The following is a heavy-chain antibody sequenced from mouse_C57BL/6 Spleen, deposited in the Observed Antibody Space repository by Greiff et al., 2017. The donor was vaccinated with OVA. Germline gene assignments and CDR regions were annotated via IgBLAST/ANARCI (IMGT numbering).Heavy chain of an antibody. J-gene: IGHJ4*01. D-gene: IGHD2-4*01. CDR2: ISGGGGNT. CDR1: GFTFSSYT. CDR3: ARQGDYDEGGYAMDY. Sequence: EVKLMESGGGLVKPGGSLKLSCAASGFTFSSYTMSWVRQTPEKRLEWVATISGGGGNTYYPDSVKGRFTISRDNAKNTLYLQMSSLRSEDTALYYCARQGDYDEGGYAMDYWGQGTSVTVSS. V-gene: IGHV5-9*01.